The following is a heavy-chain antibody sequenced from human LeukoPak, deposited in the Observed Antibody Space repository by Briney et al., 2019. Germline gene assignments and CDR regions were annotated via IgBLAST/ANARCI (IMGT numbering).Heavy chain of an antibody. CDR2: IYSGGDR. Sequence: GGSLRLSCAVSEFTVCNNYMSWVRQAPGKGLEWVSIIYSGGDRVYVDSVKGRFTISRDKSKNTVYLQMNSLRAEDTAVYYCATRDRNNGVDYWGQGTQVTVSS. D-gene: IGHD2-8*01. J-gene: IGHJ4*02. CDR3: ATRDRNNGVDY. V-gene: IGHV3-53*01. CDR1: EFTVCNNY.